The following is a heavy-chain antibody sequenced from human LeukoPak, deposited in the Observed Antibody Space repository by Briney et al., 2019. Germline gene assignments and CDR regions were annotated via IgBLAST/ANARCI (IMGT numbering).Heavy chain of an antibody. CDR2: ISSRSSTI. Sequence: PGGSLRLSCAASGFTFSSNSMNWVRQAPGKGLEWVSYISSRSSTIYYADSVKGRFTISRDNATNSQYLQMNSLRAEDTAVYYCARGAGSGRNHFDYWGQGTLVTVSS. CDR1: GFTFSSNS. D-gene: IGHD6-19*01. J-gene: IGHJ4*02. CDR3: ARGAGSGRNHFDY. V-gene: IGHV3-48*01.